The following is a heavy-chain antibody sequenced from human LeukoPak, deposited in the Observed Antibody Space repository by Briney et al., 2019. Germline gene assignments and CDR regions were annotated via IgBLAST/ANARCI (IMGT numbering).Heavy chain of an antibody. CDR2: IYTSGST. J-gene: IGHJ4*02. CDR3: ARGAYYYGSGILDY. Sequence: SETLSLTCTVSGGSISSGSYYWSWIRQPAGKGLEWIGRIYTSGSTNYNPSLKSRVTISVDTSKNQFSLKLSSVTAADTAVYYCARGAYYYGSGILDYWGQGTLVTVSS. D-gene: IGHD3-10*01. V-gene: IGHV4-61*02. CDR1: GGSISSGSYY.